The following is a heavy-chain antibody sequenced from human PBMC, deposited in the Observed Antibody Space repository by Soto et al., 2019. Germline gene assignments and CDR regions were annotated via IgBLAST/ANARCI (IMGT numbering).Heavy chain of an antibody. CDR2: INPNSGGT. J-gene: IGHJ6*02. V-gene: IGHV1-2*02. CDR3: ARDPTYGDYGDYYYYGMDV. D-gene: IGHD4-17*01. Sequence: GASVRVSCEASGYTFTGYYMNWVRQAPGQGLEWMGWINPNSGGTNYAQKFQGRVTMTRDTSISTAYMELSRLRSDDTAVYYCARDPTYGDYGDYYYYGMDVWGQGTTVTVSS. CDR1: GYTFTGYY.